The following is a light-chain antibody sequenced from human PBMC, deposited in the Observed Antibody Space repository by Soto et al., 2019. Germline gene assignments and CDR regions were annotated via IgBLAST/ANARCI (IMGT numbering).Light chain of an antibody. Sequence: EIVMTQSPDSLSVSLGERATLSCRASQSVSSYLAWYQQKPGQAPRLLIYGASTRATGVPARFSGSGSGTEFTLTISSLQSEDFATYYCQQYKSYSRTFGQGTKVEIK. CDR3: QQYKSYSRT. CDR2: GAS. V-gene: IGKV3-15*01. CDR1: QSVSSY. J-gene: IGKJ1*01.